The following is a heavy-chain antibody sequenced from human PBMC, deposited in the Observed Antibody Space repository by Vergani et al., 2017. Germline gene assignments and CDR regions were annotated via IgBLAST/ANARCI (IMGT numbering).Heavy chain of an antibody. Sequence: EVQLVESGGGLVQPGGSLRLSCAASGFTFSSYSMNWVRQAPGKGLEWVSYLSSSSSTIYYADSVKGRFTISRDNDKNSLYLQMNSPRAEDTAVYYCARDGSGPYCSGGICYSRGLYYYYGMDVWGQGTTVTVSS. D-gene: IGHD2-15*01. J-gene: IGHJ6*02. CDR3: ARDGSGPYCSGGICYSRGLYYYYGMDV. CDR1: GFTFSSYS. V-gene: IGHV3-48*01. CDR2: LSSSSSTI.